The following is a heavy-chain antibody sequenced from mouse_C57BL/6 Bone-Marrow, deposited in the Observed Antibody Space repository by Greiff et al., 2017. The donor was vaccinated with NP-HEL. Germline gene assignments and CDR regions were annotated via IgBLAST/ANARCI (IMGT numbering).Heavy chain of an antibody. J-gene: IGHJ3*01. CDR1: GFTFTDYY. Sequence: EVQLVESGGGLVQPGGSLSLSCAASGFTFTDYYMSWVRQPPGKALEWLGFIRNKANGYTTEYSASVKGRFTISRDNSQSILYLYMNALRAEYSATYFCARRDYGNYFAYWGQGTLVTVSA. CDR3: ARRDYGNYFAY. D-gene: IGHD2-1*01. CDR2: IRNKANGYTT. V-gene: IGHV7-3*01.